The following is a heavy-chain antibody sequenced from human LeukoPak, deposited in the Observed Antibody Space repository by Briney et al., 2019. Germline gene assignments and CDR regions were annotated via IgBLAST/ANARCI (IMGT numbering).Heavy chain of an antibody. J-gene: IGHJ5*02. CDR3: ARDGAKYYYDSSGYYYWFDP. D-gene: IGHD3-22*01. Sequence: NTNYAQKLQGRVTMTTDTSTSTAYMELRSLRSDDTAVYYCARDGAKYYYDSSGYYYWFDPWGQGTLVTVSS. CDR2: NT. V-gene: IGHV1-18*01.